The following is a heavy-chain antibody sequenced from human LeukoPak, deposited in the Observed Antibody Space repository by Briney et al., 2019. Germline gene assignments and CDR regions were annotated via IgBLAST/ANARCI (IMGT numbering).Heavy chain of an antibody. CDR1: GGSISSSSYY. CDR3: ARDRGASMVRGDGDY. V-gene: IGHV4-39*07. D-gene: IGHD3-10*01. Sequence: PSETLSLTCTVSGGSISSSSYYWGWIRQPPGKGLEWIGSIYYSGSTYYNPSLKSRVTISVDTSKNQFSLKLSSVAAADTAVYYCARDRGASMVRGDGDYWGQGTLVTVSS. J-gene: IGHJ4*02. CDR2: IYYSGST.